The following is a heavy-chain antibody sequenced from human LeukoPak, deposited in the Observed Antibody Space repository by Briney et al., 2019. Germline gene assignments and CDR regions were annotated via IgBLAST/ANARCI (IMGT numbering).Heavy chain of an antibody. Sequence: SETLSLTCTVSGGSISSYYWSWIRQPPGKGLEWIGYIYYSGSTNYNPSLKSRVTISVDTSKNQFSLKLSSVTAADTAVYYCARVRGWSYFDYWGQGTLVTVSS. CDR1: GGSISSYY. V-gene: IGHV4-59*01. J-gene: IGHJ4*02. CDR2: IYYSGST. D-gene: IGHD2-8*01. CDR3: ARVRGWSYFDY.